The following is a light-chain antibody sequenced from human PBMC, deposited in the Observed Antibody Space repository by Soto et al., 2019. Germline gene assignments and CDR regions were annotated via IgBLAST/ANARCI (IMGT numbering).Light chain of an antibody. CDR2: KAS. V-gene: IGKV1-5*03. CDR1: QSFNSW. J-gene: IGKJ3*01. Sequence: EIQMTQSPSTLSASVGDRVTITCRASQSFNSWLAWYQQKPGKAPKLLIYKASSLEGGVPSRFSGSGSGTEFTLTISSLQPDDLATYYCQLAFTFGPGTKVDIK. CDR3: QLAFT.